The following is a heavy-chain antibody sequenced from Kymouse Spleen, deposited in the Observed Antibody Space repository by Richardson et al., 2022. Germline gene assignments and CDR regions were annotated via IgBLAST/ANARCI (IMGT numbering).Heavy chain of an antibody. J-gene: IGHJ4*02. Sequence: QVQLQQWGAGLLKPSETLSLTCAVYGGSFSGYYWSWIRQPPGKGLEWIGEINHSGSTNYNPSLKSRVTISVDTSKNQFSLKLSSVTAADTAVYYCARKSYGPFDYWGQGTLVTVSS. CDR3: ARKSYGPFDY. CDR1: GGSFSGYY. V-gene: IGHV4-34*01. CDR2: INHSGST. D-gene: IGHD5-18,IGHD5-18*01.